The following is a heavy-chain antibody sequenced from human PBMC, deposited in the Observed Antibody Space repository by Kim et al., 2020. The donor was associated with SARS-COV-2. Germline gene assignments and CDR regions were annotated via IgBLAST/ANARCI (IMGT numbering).Heavy chain of an antibody. J-gene: IGHJ4*02. CDR3: ARDGNGLRFLEWLSPIDY. CDR1: GFTFSSYG. V-gene: IGHV3-33*01. CDR2: IWYDGSNK. Sequence: GGSLRLSCAASGFTFSSYGMHWVRQAPGKGLEWVAVIWYDGSNKYYADSVKGRFTISRDNSKNTLYLQMNSLRAEDTAVYYCARDGNGLRFLEWLSPIDYWGQGTLVTVSS. D-gene: IGHD3-3*01.